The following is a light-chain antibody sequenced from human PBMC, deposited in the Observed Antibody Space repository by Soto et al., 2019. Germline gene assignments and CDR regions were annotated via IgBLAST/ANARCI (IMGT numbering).Light chain of an antibody. CDR2: WAS. Sequence: DIVMTQSPDSLAVSLGERATINCKSSQSVLYSSNNKNYLAWYQQKPGQPPKLLIYWASTRESGVRDRFSGSGSGTDFTLTISSLQAEDLAVYYCQQYYSTPLTFGGGTKVEIK. CDR1: QSVLYSSNNKNY. V-gene: IGKV4-1*01. J-gene: IGKJ4*01. CDR3: QQYYSTPLT.